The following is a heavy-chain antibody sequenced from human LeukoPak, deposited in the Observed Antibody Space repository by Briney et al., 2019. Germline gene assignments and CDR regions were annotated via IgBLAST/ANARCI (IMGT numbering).Heavy chain of an antibody. CDR3: ARVSAARRGAFDI. J-gene: IGHJ3*02. D-gene: IGHD6-6*01. V-gene: IGHV1-2*02. CDR1: GYTFTGYY. CDR2: INPNSGGT. Sequence: ASVKVSCKASGYTFTGYYMHWVRQAPGQGLEWMGWINPNSGGTNYAQKFQGRVTMTRDTSISTAYMELSSLRSEDTAVYYCARVSAARRGAFDIWGQGTMVTVSS.